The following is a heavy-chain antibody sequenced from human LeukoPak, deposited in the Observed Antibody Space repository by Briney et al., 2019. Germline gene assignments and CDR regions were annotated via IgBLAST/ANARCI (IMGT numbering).Heavy chain of an antibody. CDR2: ISTHNGKT. Sequence: ASVKVSCKTSGYTFINYGIIWVRQAPGQGLEWMGWISTHNGKTNYAQNFQDRITMTTDTSTRTAYLEVRSLRSDDTNVYFCARQSCITTDCSLIQTYFDYWGQGTLVTVSS. CDR1: GYTFINYG. V-gene: IGHV1-18*01. D-gene: IGHD2-21*02. J-gene: IGHJ4*02. CDR3: ARQSCITTDCSLIQTYFDY.